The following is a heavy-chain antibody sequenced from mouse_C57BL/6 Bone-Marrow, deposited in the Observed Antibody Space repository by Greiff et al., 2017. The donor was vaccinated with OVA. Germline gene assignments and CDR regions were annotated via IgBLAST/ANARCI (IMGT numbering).Heavy chain of an antibody. Sequence: EVQLQQSGAELVRPGASVKLSCTASGFNIKDDYMHWVKERPEQGLEWIGWIDPENGDTEYASKFQGKATITADTYSKTVYLHLSSLTSEDTAVYYCTTYRYWDQGNTLTVTS. J-gene: IGHJ2*01. CDR1: GFNIKDDY. V-gene: IGHV14-4*01. CDR2: IDPENGDT. CDR3: TTYRY.